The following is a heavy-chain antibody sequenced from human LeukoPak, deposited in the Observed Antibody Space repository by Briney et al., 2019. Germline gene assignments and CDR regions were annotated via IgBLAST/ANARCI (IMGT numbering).Heavy chain of an antibody. V-gene: IGHV1-69*05. CDR1: GGTFSSYA. CDR3: ARATLNGYSYGYGDY. CDR2: IIPIFGTA. J-gene: IGHJ4*02. Sequence: SVKVSCKASGGTFSSYAISWVRQAPGQGLEWMGGIIPIFGTANYAQKFQGRVTITTDESTSTAYMELSSLRSEDTAVYYCARATLNGYSYGYGDYWGQGTLVTVSS. D-gene: IGHD5-18*01.